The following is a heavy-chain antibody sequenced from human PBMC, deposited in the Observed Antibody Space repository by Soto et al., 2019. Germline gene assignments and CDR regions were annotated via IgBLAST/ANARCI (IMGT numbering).Heavy chain of an antibody. CDR1: GGTFSGYF. D-gene: IGHD3-10*01. CDR2: IEHNGNN. J-gene: IGHJ4*02. CDR3: ARDFRYFPY. Sequence: SETLSLTCAVYGGTFSGYFWSWVRQPPGKGLEWIGEIEHNGNNNINPSLKSRVTMSVDTSKNQISLTLTSVTAADTAVYYCARDFRYFPYWGQGNLVTVS. V-gene: IGHV4-34*01.